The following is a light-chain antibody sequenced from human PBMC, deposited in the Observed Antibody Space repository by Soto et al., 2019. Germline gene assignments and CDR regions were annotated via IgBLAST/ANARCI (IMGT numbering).Light chain of an antibody. CDR2: DAS. V-gene: IGKV1-5*01. CDR1: QSISTR. CDR3: QQYNSYST. Sequence: DIQLTQSPSTLSASVEDRVTLTCRASQSISTRLAWYQQKPGKAPKLLIYDASSLESGVPSRFSGSASGTEFTLTISSLQPDDFATYYCQQYNSYSTFGQGTKVDIK. J-gene: IGKJ1*01.